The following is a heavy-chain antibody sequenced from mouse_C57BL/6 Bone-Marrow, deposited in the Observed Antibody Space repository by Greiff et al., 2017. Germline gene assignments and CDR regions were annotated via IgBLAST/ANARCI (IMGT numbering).Heavy chain of an antibody. D-gene: IGHD2-5*01. CDR3: ARSVYYSNYLFDY. CDR1: GYTFTSYG. J-gene: IGHJ2*01. Sequence: QVPLKESGAELARPGASVKLSCKASGYTFTSYGISWVKQRTGQGLEWIGEIYPRSGNTYYNEKFKGKATLTADKSSSTAYMQRSSLTSEDSAVYFCARSVYYSNYLFDYWGQGTTLTVSS. V-gene: IGHV1-81*01. CDR2: IYPRSGNT.